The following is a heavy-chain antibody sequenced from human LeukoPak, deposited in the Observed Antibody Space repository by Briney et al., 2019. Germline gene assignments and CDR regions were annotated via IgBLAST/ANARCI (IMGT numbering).Heavy chain of an antibody. J-gene: IGHJ3*02. Sequence: GGSLRLSCAASGFTFSSYSMNWVRQAPGKGLEWVSSISSSSSYIYYADAVKRRFTISRDNAKNSLYLQMNSVRAEDTAVYYCARASGAFDICGQGTMIIVSS. CDR3: ARASGAFDI. D-gene: IGHD1-26*01. V-gene: IGHV3-21*01. CDR1: GFTFSSYS. CDR2: ISSSSSYI.